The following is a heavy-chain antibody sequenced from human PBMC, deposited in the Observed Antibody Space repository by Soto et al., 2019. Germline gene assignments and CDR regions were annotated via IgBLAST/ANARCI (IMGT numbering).Heavy chain of an antibody. D-gene: IGHD3-22*01. V-gene: IGHV4-34*01. CDR3: ARVEDYYDSSVDY. CDR2: INHSGST. Sequence: QVQLQQWGAGLLKPSETLSLTCAVYGGSFSGYYWSWIRQPPGKGLEWIGEINHSGSTNYNPSLMRRVPMSVDTSQNQFALKLSSVTAADTAVYYCARVEDYYDSSVDYWGQGTLVTVSS. CDR1: GGSFSGYY. J-gene: IGHJ4*02.